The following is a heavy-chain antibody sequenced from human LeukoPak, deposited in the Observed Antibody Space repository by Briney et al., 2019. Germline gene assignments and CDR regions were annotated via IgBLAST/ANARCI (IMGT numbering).Heavy chain of an antibody. V-gene: IGHV3-7*03. Sequence: GGSLRLSCVASGFPFSSYWMTWVRQAPGKGLEWVANIKQDGSKKSYVDSVKGRFTISRDNAKNSLYLQMNSLRAEDTAVYYCARGRLLSYPFDYWGQGTLVTVSS. CDR3: ARGRLLSYPFDY. D-gene: IGHD4-17*01. CDR2: IKQDGSKK. J-gene: IGHJ4*02. CDR1: GFPFSSYW.